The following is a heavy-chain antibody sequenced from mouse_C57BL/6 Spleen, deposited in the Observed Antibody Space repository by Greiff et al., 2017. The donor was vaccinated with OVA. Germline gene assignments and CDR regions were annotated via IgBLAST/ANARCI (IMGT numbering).Heavy chain of an antibody. J-gene: IGHJ2*01. CDR3: ARSDGSSSCVDY. CDR1: GYSFPGYY. V-gene: IGHV1-31*01. CDR2: IYPYNGVS. D-gene: IGHD1-1*01. Sequence: EVKLVESGPELVKPGASVKISCKASGYSFPGYYMHWVKQSHGNILDWIGYIYPYNGVSSYNQNFKGTATLTVDKSSSTAYMELRSLTSEDSAVYYCARSDGSSSCVDYWGQGTTLTVSS.